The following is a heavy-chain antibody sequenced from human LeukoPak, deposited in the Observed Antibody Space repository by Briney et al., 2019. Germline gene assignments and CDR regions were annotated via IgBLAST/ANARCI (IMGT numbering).Heavy chain of an antibody. CDR1: GFAFTNYG. Sequence: PGGTLRLSCAASGFAFTNYGMSWVRQAPGKGLEWVSAISGSGGSTNYAESVKGRFTISRENSKNTLYLQMNSLRAEDTAVYYCAKDSAKKYDDYWGQGTLVTVSS. CDR2: ISGSGGST. J-gene: IGHJ4*02. V-gene: IGHV3-23*01. D-gene: IGHD2/OR15-2a*01. CDR3: AKDSAKKYDDY.